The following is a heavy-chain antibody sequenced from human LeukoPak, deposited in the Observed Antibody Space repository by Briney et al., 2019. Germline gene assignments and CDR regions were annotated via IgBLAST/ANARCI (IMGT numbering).Heavy chain of an antibody. CDR3: ASGPYSSSWYPGADY. D-gene: IGHD6-13*01. Sequence: PGGSLRPSCAASGFTFSSYSMNWVRQAPGKGLEWVSYISSSSSTIYYADSVKGRFTISRDNAKNSLYLQMNSLRDEDTAVYYCASGPYSSSWYPGADYWGQGTLVTVSS. CDR2: ISSSSSTI. V-gene: IGHV3-48*02. J-gene: IGHJ4*02. CDR1: GFTFSSYS.